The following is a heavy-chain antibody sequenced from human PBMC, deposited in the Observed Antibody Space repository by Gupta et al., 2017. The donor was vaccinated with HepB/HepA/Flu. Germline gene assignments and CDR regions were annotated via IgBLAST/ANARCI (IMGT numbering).Heavy chain of an antibody. CDR2: INHSGST. J-gene: IGHJ6*03. V-gene: IGHV4-34*01. Sequence: QVQLQQWGAGLLKPSETLSLTCAVYGGSFSGYYWSWIRQPPGKGLEWIGEINHSGSTNYNPSLKSRVTISVDTSKNQFSLKLSSVTAADTAVYYCARGDRDGDYSYYYYYMDVWGKGTTVTVSS. CDR3: ARGDRDGDYSYYYYYMDV. D-gene: IGHD4-17*01. CDR1: GGSFSGYY.